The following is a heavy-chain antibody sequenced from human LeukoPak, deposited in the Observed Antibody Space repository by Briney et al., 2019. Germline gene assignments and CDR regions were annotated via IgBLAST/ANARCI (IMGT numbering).Heavy chain of an antibody. J-gene: IGHJ5*02. CDR1: GFTFSSYA. CDR2: ISGSGGST. D-gene: IGHD3-9*01. V-gene: IGHV3-23*01. Sequence: EGSLRLSCAASGFTFSSYAMSWVRQAPGKGLEWVSAISGSGGSTYYADSVKGRFTISRDNSKNTLYLQMNSLRAEDTAVYYCAKVEILTGYYRHNWFDPWGQGTLVTVSS. CDR3: AKVEILTGYYRHNWFDP.